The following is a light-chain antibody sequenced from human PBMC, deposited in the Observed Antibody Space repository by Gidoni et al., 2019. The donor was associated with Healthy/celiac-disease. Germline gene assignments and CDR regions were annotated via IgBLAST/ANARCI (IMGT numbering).Light chain of an antibody. Sequence: DVVLTQSPLSLPVTLGQPASISCRSSQSLVNTDGNTFLIWVQQRPGQSPRRLIYRVSNRDSGVPDRFSGSRSGTDFTLTISRVEAEDVGVYYCMQGARWPPTCGQGTQVEIK. CDR2: RVS. V-gene: IGKV2-30*01. CDR3: MQGARWPPT. CDR1: QSLVNTDGNTF. J-gene: IGKJ1*01.